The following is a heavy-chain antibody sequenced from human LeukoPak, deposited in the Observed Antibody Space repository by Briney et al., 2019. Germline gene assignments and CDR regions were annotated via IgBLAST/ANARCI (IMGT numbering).Heavy chain of an antibody. V-gene: IGHV5-51*01. Sequence: GEPLKISCKGSGYSFTSYWIGWVRQMPGKGLEWMGIIYPGDSDTRYSPSFQGQVTISADKSISTAYLQWSSLKASDTAMYYCGAGDSGGYIPENFSHDYSGQGTLGTVSP. CDR2: IYPGDSDT. CDR3: GAGDSGGYIPENFSHDY. D-gene: IGHD3-22*01. J-gene: IGHJ4*02. CDR1: GYSFTSYW.